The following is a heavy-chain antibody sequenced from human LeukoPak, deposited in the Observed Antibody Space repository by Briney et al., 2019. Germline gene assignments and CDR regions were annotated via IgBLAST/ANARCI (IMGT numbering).Heavy chain of an antibody. CDR2: ISAYNGNA. CDR3: ARAGSITIFGVVVAHNWFDP. Sequence: ASVKVSCKSSVYTFSSYCVSGVRQAPGQELEGMGWISAYNGNANYAPKLQGRVTMTTDTSTSTASMQLRSLRSAATAVYYCARAGSITIFGVVVAHNWFDPWGQGTLVTVSS. V-gene: IGHV1-18*01. D-gene: IGHD3-3*01. J-gene: IGHJ5*02. CDR1: VYTFSSYC.